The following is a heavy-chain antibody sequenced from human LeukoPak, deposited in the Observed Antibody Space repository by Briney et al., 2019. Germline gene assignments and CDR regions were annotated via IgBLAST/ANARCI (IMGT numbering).Heavy chain of an antibody. D-gene: IGHD6-13*01. CDR3: AILLGLIAAPQPGFDY. V-gene: IGHV1-69*05. Sequence: SVKVSCKASGGTFSSYAISWVRQAPGQGLEWMGGIIPIFGTANYAQKFQGRVTITTDESTSTAYMELSSLRSEDTAVYYCAILLGLIAAPQPGFDYWGQGTLVTVSS. J-gene: IGHJ4*02. CDR1: GGTFSSYA. CDR2: IIPIFGTA.